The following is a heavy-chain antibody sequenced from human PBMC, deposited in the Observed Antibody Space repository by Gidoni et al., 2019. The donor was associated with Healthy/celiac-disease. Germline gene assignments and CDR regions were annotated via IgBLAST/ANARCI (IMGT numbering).Heavy chain of an antibody. Sequence: EVQLLESGGGLVQPGGSLRLSCAASGFPFSAYAMRWVRQAPGKGLEWVSAISGSGGSTYYADSVKGRFTISRDNSKNPLYLQMNSLRAEDTAVYYCAKRGIVVVPAASTHYYYYYMDVWGKGTTVTVSS. CDR2: ISGSGGST. D-gene: IGHD2-2*01. J-gene: IGHJ6*03. V-gene: IGHV3-23*01. CDR1: GFPFSAYA. CDR3: AKRGIVVVPAASTHYYYYYMDV.